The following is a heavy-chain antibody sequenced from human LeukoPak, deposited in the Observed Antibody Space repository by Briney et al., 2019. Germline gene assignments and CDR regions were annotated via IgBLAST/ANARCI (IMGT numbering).Heavy chain of an antibody. CDR3: ARAPSEIGGYYPEYFRH. D-gene: IGHD3-3*01. CDR1: GFTFSTDW. V-gene: IGHV3-74*01. CDR2: IKNDRST. Sequence: PGGSLRLSCAASGFTFSTDWMHWVRQAPGKGLVWVSRIKNDRSTNYYDSVKGRFTISRDKDKNTLSLQMNSLRPEDTGAYYCARAPSEIGGYYPEYFRHWGQGTLVTVSS. J-gene: IGHJ1*01.